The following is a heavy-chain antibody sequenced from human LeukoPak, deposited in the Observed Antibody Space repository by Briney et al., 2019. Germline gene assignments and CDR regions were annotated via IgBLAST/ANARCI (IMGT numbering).Heavy chain of an antibody. Sequence: GGSLRLSCAASGFTFSSYAMSWVRQAPGKGLEWVSYISSSSSTKYYADSMKGRFTISRDNAKNSLYLQMNSLRAEDTAVYYCARGDPENYYYYYMDVWGKGTTVTVSS. CDR1: GFTFSSYA. CDR2: ISSSSSTK. CDR3: ARGDPENYYYYYMDV. D-gene: IGHD2-21*02. J-gene: IGHJ6*03. V-gene: IGHV3-48*01.